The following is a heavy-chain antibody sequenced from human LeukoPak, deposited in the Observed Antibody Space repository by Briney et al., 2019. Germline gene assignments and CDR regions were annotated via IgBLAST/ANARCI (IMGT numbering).Heavy chain of an antibody. Sequence: SVKVSCKASGGTFSSYAISWVRQAPGQGLEWVGGIIPIFGTANYAQKFQGRVTITTDESTSTAYMELSSLRSEDTAVYYCASSHIVVVPAAIGWFDPWGQGTLVTVSS. CDR1: GGTFSSYA. CDR2: IIPIFGTA. D-gene: IGHD2-2*01. J-gene: IGHJ5*02. V-gene: IGHV1-69*05. CDR3: ASSHIVVVPAAIGWFDP.